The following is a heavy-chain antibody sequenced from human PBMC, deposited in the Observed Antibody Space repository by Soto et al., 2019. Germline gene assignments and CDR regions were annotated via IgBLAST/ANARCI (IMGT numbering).Heavy chain of an antibody. Sequence: ASVNVSCKTSGYTFTGYYMHWVRQAPGQGLEWMGWINPNSGGTNYAQKFQGWVTMTRDTSISTAYMELSRLRSDDTAVYYCARWWRDGYNLYYYGMDVWGQGTTVTVSS. J-gene: IGHJ6*02. D-gene: IGHD5-12*01. V-gene: IGHV1-2*04. CDR2: INPNSGGT. CDR3: ARWWRDGYNLYYYGMDV. CDR1: GYTFTGYY.